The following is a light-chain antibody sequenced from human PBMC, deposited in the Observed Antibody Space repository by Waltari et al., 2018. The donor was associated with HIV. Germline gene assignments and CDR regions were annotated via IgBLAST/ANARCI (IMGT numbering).Light chain of an antibody. J-gene: IGKJ1*01. CDR2: WAS. Sequence: DIVMTQSPDSLAVSLGERATINCKSSQSVLYSANNQNYLAWYQQKPGQPPKLLIYWASTRESGVPDRFSGSGSGTDFTLTISSLQAADVAVYYCQQCYSDLGTFGQGTKVEIK. CDR3: QQCYSDLGT. CDR1: QSVLYSANNQNY. V-gene: IGKV4-1*01.